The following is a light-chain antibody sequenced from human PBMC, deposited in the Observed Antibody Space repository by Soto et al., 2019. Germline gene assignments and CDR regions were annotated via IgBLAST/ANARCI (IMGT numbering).Light chain of an antibody. V-gene: IGLV1-40*01. J-gene: IGLJ3*02. CDR3: QSYDSSLSGWV. CDR1: SSNIGAGYD. CDR2: GNS. Sequence: QSVLTQPPSVSGAPGQRVTISCTWSSSNIGAGYDVHWYQQLPGTAPKLLIYGNSNRPSGVPDRFSGSKSGTSASLAITGLQAEDEADYYGQSYDSSLSGWVFGGGTKVTVL.